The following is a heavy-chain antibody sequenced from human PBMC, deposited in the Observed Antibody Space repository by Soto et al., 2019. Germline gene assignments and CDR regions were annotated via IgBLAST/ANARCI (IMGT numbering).Heavy chain of an antibody. CDR2: ISAYNGNT. V-gene: IGHV1-18*01. Sequence: ASVKVSCKASGYTFTSYGISWVRQAPGQGLEWMGWISAYNGNTNYAQKLQGRVTMTTDTSTSTAYMELRSLRSDDTAVYYCARDRGTYYDFWSGYYTAGYYFDYWGQGTLVPVSS. CDR3: ARDRGTYYDFWSGYYTAGYYFDY. D-gene: IGHD3-3*01. CDR1: GYTFTSYG. J-gene: IGHJ4*02.